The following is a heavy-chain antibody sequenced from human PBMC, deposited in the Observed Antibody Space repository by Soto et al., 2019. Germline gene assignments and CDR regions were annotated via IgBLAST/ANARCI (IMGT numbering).Heavy chain of an antibody. CDR2: ISYDGSNK. Sequence: QVQLVESGGGVVQPGRSLRLSCAASGFTFSSYGMHWVRQAPGKGLEWVAVISYDGSNKYYADSVKGRFTISRDNSKNTLYLQMNSLRAEDTAVYYCAKDKQLLRAIDYWGQGTLVTVSS. CDR3: AKDKQLLRAIDY. D-gene: IGHD5-12*01. CDR1: GFTFSSYG. J-gene: IGHJ4*02. V-gene: IGHV3-30*18.